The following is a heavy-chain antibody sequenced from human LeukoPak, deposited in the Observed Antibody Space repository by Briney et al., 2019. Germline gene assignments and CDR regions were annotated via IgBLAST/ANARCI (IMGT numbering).Heavy chain of an antibody. CDR3: ARGDGDSDSNGVLMGWFDP. V-gene: IGHV1-46*01. CDR2: IDPSGGST. CDR1: GYTFTSYY. Sequence: ALVKVSCKASGYTFTSYYMHWVRQAPGQGLEWMGIIDPSGGSTSYAQRFQDRVTMTSDTSTSTVYMELSSLRSEDTAVYYCARGDGDSDSNGVLMGWFDPWGQGTLVTVSS. D-gene: IGHD3-22*01. J-gene: IGHJ5*02.